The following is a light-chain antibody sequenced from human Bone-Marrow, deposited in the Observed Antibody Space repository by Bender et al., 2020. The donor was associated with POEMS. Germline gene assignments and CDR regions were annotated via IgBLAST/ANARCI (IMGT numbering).Light chain of an antibody. J-gene: IGLJ1*01. CDR1: SGPNNYA. Sequence: QVVVTQSPSASASLGGSVKLTCALTSGPNNYAIAWHQQLPERGPRYLMKVNSDGSYSRGDGIPDRFSGSSSGAERFLIISSLQSEDEADYYCQTWVTGNQGLFGPGSKVTVL. CDR3: QTWVTGNQGL. V-gene: IGLV4-69*02. CDR2: VNSDGSY.